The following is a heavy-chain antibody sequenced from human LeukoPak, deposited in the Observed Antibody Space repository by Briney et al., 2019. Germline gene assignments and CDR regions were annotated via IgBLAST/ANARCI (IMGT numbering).Heavy chain of an antibody. CDR3: ARTAGRTFDY. J-gene: IGHJ4*02. Sequence: ASVKVSFKASGYTFSSYFMHWVRQAPGQGLEWMGIINPSGGSTSYAQKFQGRVTMTRDTSTSTVYMELSSLRSEDTAVYYCARTAGRTFDYWGQGTLVTVSS. CDR1: GYTFSSYF. CDR2: INPSGGST. D-gene: IGHD6-6*01. V-gene: IGHV1-46*01.